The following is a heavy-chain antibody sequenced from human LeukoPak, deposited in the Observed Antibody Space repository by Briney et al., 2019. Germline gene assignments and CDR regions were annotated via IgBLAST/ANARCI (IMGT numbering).Heavy chain of an antibody. CDR1: GFTFSSYA. CDR3: ARGLYYDFWSGYYGPYYYGMDV. V-gene: IGHV3-30-3*01. D-gene: IGHD3-3*01. Sequence: PGGSLRLSCAASGFTFSSYAMHWVRQAPGKGLEWVAVISYDGSNKYYADSVKGRFTISRDNSKNTLYLQMNSLRAEDTAVYYCARGLYYDFWSGYYGPYYYGMDVWGQGTTVTVSS. J-gene: IGHJ6*02. CDR2: ISYDGSNK.